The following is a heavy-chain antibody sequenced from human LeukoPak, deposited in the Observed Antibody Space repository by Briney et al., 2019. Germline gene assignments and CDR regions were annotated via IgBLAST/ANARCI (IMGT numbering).Heavy chain of an antibody. CDR2: IIPIFGTA. J-gene: IGHJ4*02. CDR1: GGTFSSYA. V-gene: IGHV1-69*06. CDR3: ARALGADYYLDY. D-gene: IGHD3-3*01. Sequence: SVKVSCKSSGGTFSSYAISWVRQAPGQGLEWMGGIIPIFGTANYAQKFQGRVTITADKSTSTAYMELSSLRSEDTAVYYCARALGADYYLDYWGQGTLVTVSS.